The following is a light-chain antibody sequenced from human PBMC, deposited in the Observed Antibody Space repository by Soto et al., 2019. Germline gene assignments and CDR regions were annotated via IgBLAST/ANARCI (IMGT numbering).Light chain of an antibody. CDR2: DAS. J-gene: IGKJ3*01. CDR3: QQRSNWPIFT. Sequence: EIVLTQSPATLSLSPGERATLSCRASQSVSSYLAWYQQKPGQAPRLLIYDASNRATGIPARFSGSGSGTDCTLTISSLEPEDFAVYYGQQRSNWPIFTFGPGTKVDIK. V-gene: IGKV3-11*01. CDR1: QSVSSY.